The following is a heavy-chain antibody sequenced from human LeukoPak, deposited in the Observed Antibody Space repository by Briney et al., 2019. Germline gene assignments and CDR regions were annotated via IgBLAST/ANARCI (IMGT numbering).Heavy chain of an antibody. D-gene: IGHD2-2*02. CDR3: AKDICSSTSCYTFDY. CDR2: ISGSGGST. CDR1: GFTFSSYA. J-gene: IGHJ4*02. Sequence: PGGSLRLSCAASGFTFSSYAMSWVRQAPGKGLEWVSAISGSGGSTYYADSVKGRFTISRDNSKNTLYLQMNSLRAEDTAVYYCAKDICSSTSCYTFDYWGQGTLVTVSS. V-gene: IGHV3-23*01.